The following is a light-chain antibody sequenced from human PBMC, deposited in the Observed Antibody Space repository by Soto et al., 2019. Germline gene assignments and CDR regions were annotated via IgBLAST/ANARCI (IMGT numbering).Light chain of an antibody. V-gene: IGLV2-14*03. Sequence: QLVLTQPASVSGSPGQSITISCTGTSRDVGGYNYVSWYQQHPGKAPRLIIYDVSNRPSGVSNRFSGSKSGNTASLTISGLQADDEADYYCNSYTSSTTAVFGGGTKVTVL. CDR2: DVS. J-gene: IGLJ2*01. CDR3: NSYTSSTTAV. CDR1: SRDVGGYNY.